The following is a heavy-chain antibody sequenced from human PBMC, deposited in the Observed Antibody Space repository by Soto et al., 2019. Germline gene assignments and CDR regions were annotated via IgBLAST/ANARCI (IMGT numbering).Heavy chain of an antibody. Sequence: ASVKVSCKASGYTFTGYYMRWVRQAPGQGLEWMGWINPNSGGTNYAQKFQGWVTMTRDTSISTAYMELSRLRSDDTAVYYCARVVQSGGDSYYYGMDVWGQGTTVTVSS. D-gene: IGHD3-10*01. V-gene: IGHV1-2*04. J-gene: IGHJ6*02. CDR1: GYTFTGYY. CDR2: INPNSGGT. CDR3: ARVVQSGGDSYYYGMDV.